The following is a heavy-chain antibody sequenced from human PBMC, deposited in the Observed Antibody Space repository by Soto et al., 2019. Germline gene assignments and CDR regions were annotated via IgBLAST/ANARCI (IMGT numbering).Heavy chain of an antibody. CDR3: AASGRDVLGYDYKDTEGLDI. CDR2: IIPLFGIA. J-gene: IGHJ3*02. Sequence: QVQLVQSGAEVKKPGSSVKVSCKASGGTFSQFAVSWVRQAPGQGLEWMGGIIPLFGIAKYAPKFEDRVTIIADDSMNTASMDLSGLRSEDTAVYYCAASGRDVLGYDYKDTEGLDIWGQGTLVTVSS. V-gene: IGHV1-69*12. CDR1: GGTFSQFA. D-gene: IGHD3-10*01.